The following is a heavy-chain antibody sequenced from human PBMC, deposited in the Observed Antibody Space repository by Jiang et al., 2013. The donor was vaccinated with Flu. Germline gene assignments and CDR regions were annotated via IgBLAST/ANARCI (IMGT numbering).Heavy chain of an antibody. CDR3: AKVQAPGDFWSDRYYSYYMDV. V-gene: IGHV3-30*18. J-gene: IGHJ6*03. D-gene: IGHD3-3*01. CDR1: GFTFSSYG. CDR2: IDYDGGNK. Sequence: QLVESGGGVVQPGRSLTLSCAASGFTFSSYGMLWVRQAQGKGLEWVAIIDYDGGNKYYADSVKGRFTISRDNSKNTLYLQMNSLRPEDTALYYCAKVQAPGDFWSDRYYSYYMDVWGKGTTVTVSS.